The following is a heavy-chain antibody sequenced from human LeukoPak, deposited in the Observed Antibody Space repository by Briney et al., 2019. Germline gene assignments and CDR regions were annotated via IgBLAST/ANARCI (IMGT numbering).Heavy chain of an antibody. CDR3: VTPVFINF. CDR1: GFPFSTLG. J-gene: IGHJ4*01. CDR2: IGSDGDGT. V-gene: IGHV3-64D*06. D-gene: IGHD1-14*01. Sequence: GGSLRLSCSASGFPFSTLGMHWVRQAPGKGLEHVSTIGSDGDGTYYADSVKDRFIISRDNSKNAVYLQMSSLRPEDTAVYYCVTPVFINFWGQGTLVTVSS.